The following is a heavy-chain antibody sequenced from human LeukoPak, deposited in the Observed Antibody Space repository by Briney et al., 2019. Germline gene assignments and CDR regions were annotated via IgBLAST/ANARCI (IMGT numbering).Heavy chain of an antibody. J-gene: IGHJ6*03. V-gene: IGHV4-59*01. CDR2: IYYSGST. CDR3: ARVVPALRFLEWDVYMDV. D-gene: IGHD3-3*01. CDR1: GGSISSCY. Sequence: SETLSLTCTVSGGSISSCYWSWIRQPPGKGLEWIGYIYYSGSTNYNPSLKSRVTISVDTSKNQFSLRLSSVTAADTAVYYCARVVPALRFLEWDVYMDVWGKGTTVTVSS.